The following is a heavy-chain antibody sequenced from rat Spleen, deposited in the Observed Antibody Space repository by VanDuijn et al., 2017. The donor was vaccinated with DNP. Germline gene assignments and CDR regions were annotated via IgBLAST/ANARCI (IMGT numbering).Heavy chain of an antibody. V-gene: IGHV5-27*01. CDR3: SKGQLPWWFFDF. Sequence: EVQLVESGGGLVQPGRSLKLSCAASGFTFSNYYMAWVRQTPNKGLEWVATISTSGSRTYYPDSVKGRFTISRDNAENTVFLQVISLRSEDTATYYCSKGQLPWWFFDFWGPGTMVTVSS. CDR2: ISTSGSRT. D-gene: IGHD1-2*01. J-gene: IGHJ1*01. CDR1: GFTFSNYY.